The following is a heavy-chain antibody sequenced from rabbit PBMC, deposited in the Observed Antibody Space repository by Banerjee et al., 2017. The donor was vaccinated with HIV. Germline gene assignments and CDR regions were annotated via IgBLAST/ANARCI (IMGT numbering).Heavy chain of an antibody. CDR1: GFSFSSYYY. CDR3: ASGYSDIVFNL. J-gene: IGHJ4*01. D-gene: IGHD1-1*01. CDR2: IYTDSGRT. Sequence: QEQLEESGGDLVKPEGSLTLTCTASGFSFSSYYYMCWVRQAPGKGLEWIACIYTDSGRTYHASWAKGRFTISKTSSTTVTLQMTSLTAADTATYFCASGYSDIVFNLWGPGTLVTVS. V-gene: IGHV1S45*01.